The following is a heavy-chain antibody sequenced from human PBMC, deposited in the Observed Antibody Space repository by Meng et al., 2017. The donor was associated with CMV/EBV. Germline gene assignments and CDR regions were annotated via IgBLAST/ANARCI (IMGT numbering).Heavy chain of an antibody. CDR1: GGPFSGHT. CDR2: INHSGST. CDR3: ASLNYCSSTSCSRRFDY. V-gene: IGHV4-34*01. D-gene: IGHD2-2*01. Sequence: GGPFSGHTWGWPRPPPGKGLEWMGAINHSGSTNYPPSLRSRATISVDTSKTQFSLKLSSVTAADTAVYYCASLNYCSSTSCSRRFDYWGQGTLVTVSS. J-gene: IGHJ4*02.